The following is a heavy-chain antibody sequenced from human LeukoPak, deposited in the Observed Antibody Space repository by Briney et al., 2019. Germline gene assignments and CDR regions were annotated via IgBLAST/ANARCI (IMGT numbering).Heavy chain of an antibody. CDR1: GFTFSSYA. V-gene: IGHV3-30-3*01. J-gene: IGHJ4*02. D-gene: IGHD3-22*01. CDR2: ISYDGSNK. CDR3: AKEPRVIRAFDY. Sequence: QPGRSLRLSCAASGFTFSSYAVHWVRQAPGKGLEWVAVISYDGSNKYYADSVKGRFTISRDNSKNTLYLQMNSLRTEDTAVYYCAKEPRVIRAFDYWGQGTLVTVSS.